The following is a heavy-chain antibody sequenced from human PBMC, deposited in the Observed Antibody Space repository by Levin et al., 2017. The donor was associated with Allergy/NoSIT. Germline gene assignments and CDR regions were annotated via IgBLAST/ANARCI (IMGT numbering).Heavy chain of an antibody. D-gene: IGHD6-13*01. CDR2: IYYTGTT. J-gene: IGHJ4*02. CDR3: AKARAVAGNFDS. CDR1: GDSMTSGGDY. V-gene: IGHV4-31*03. Sequence: PSETLSLTCTVSGDSMTSGGDYWSWIRQHPVKGLECIGYIYYTGTTYYNLSLNSRLFLSVDPSKNQFSLNLSSVTAAATDIYYCAKARAVAGNFDSWGQGTLVTVTS.